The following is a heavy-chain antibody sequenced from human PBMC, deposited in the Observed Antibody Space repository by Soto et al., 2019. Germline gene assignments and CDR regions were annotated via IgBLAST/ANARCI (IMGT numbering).Heavy chain of an antibody. D-gene: IGHD6-13*01. CDR2: ISSSSSYI. J-gene: IGHJ6*02. CDR3: AREGQQLTPYGMDV. V-gene: IGHV3-21*01. CDR1: GFTFSSYS. Sequence: VGSLRLSCAASGFTFSSYSMNWVRQAPGKGLEWVSSISSSSSYIYYADSVKGRFTISRDNAKNSLYLQMNSLRAEDTAVYYCAREGQQLTPYGMDVWGQGTTVTVSS.